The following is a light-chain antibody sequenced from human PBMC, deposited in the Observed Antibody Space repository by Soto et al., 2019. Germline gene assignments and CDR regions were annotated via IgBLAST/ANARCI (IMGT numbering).Light chain of an antibody. J-gene: IGKJ1*01. CDR1: QSISSW. V-gene: IGKV1-5*03. CDR3: QQYNTYWT. CDR2: KAS. Sequence: DIQMTQSPFTLSASVGDRVTIICRASQSISSWLAWYQQKPGKAPKLLIYKASSLESGVPSRFSGSGSGTEFTLTISSLQPDDFPTYYCQQYNTYWTFGQGTKVEIK.